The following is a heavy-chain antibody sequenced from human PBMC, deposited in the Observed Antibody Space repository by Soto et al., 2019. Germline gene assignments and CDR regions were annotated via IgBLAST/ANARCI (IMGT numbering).Heavy chain of an antibody. V-gene: IGHV1-2*02. CDR1: GNTFTGYF. CDR2: INPNNGDT. Sequence: AASVKVSCKASGNTFTGYFMHWVRQAPGQGLEWMGWINPNNGDTNYAQKFQGRVTMTRATSISTAYMELSSLISDDTAVYYCARVKNYYITTGPLDSWGQGTLVTVSS. J-gene: IGHJ4*02. D-gene: IGHD3-22*01. CDR3: ARVKNYYITTGPLDS.